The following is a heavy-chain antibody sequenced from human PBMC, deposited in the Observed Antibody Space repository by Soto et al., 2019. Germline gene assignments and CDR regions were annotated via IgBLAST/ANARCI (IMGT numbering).Heavy chain of an antibody. D-gene: IGHD3-10*01. CDR1: GNTFASHG. CDR3: ARVDPRGVAVVRDY. CDR2: ISGFNGQT. J-gene: IGHJ4*02. Sequence: QVQLVQSGPEVKKPGVSVKVSCKASGNTFASHGFSWVRQAPGQGLEWMGWISGFNGQTNYALKFQGRVTLTTDTSTSTAYMELSSLRSDDTAVYFCARVDPRGVAVVRDYWGQGTLVNVSS. V-gene: IGHV1-18*01.